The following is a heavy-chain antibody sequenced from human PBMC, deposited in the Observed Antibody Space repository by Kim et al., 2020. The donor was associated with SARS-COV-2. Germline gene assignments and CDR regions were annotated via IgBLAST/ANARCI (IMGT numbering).Heavy chain of an antibody. CDR3: ASQYSSSWYLVGRNWFDP. V-gene: IGHV4-34*01. CDR2: INHSGST. D-gene: IGHD6-13*01. CDR1: GGSFSGYY. Sequence: SETLSLTCAVYGGSFSGYYWSWIRQPPGKGLEWIGEINHSGSTNYNPSLKSRVTISVDTSKNQFSLKLSSVTAADTAVYYCASQYSSSWYLVGRNWFDPWGQGTLVTVSS. J-gene: IGHJ5*02.